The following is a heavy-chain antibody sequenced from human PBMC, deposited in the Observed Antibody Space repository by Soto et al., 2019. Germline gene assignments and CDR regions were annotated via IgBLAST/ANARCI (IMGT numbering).Heavy chain of an antibody. J-gene: IGHJ6*03. CDR1: GFTFSSYG. CDR2: IWYDGSNK. Sequence: PGGSLRLSCAASGFTFSSYGMHWVRQAPGKGLEWVAVIWYDGSNKYYADSVKGRFTVSRDNAKNTLYLEMNSLRAEDTAVYYCARVGTGYYYKDVWGKGTTVTVSS. D-gene: IGHD1-1*01. V-gene: IGHV3-33*01. CDR3: ARVGTGYYYKDV.